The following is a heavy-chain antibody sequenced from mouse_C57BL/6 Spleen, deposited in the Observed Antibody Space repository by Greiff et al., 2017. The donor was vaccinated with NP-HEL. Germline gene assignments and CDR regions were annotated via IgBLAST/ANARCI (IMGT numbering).Heavy chain of an antibody. V-gene: IGHV1-18*01. D-gene: IGHD2-4*01. CDR2: INPNNGGT. CDR3: ARIYYDYDAYYFDD. CDR1: GYTFTDYN. J-gene: IGHJ2*01. Sequence: RVESGASVKIPCKASGYTFTDYNMDWVKQSPGTSLEWIGDINPNNGGTIYNQKFQGKATLTVDKSYSTAYMELRSLTSEDTAVYYCARIYYDYDAYYFDDWGQGTTLTVSA.